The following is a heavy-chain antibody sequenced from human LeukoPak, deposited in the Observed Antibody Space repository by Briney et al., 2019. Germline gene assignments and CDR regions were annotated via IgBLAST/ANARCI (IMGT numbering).Heavy chain of an antibody. V-gene: IGHV4-59*01. J-gene: IGHJ5*02. Sequence: PSETLSLTCTVSGGSISSYYWSWIRQPPGKGLEWIGYIYYSGSTNYNPSLKSRVTISVDTSKNQFSLKLSSVTAADTAAYYCAREVGATTPNRFDPWGQGTLVTVSS. CDR2: IYYSGST. CDR1: GGSISSYY. D-gene: IGHD1-26*01. CDR3: AREVGATTPNRFDP.